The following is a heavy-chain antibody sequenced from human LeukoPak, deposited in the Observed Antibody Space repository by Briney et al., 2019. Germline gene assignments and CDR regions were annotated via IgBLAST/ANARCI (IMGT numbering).Heavy chain of an antibody. CDR2: ISWNGGLK. Sequence: PGGSLRLSCAASGFRFADYGVDWVRQTPGKGLEWVAYISWNGGLKSYADSVKGRFTISRDNAKNSLYLQLDSLRAEDTALYYCTRDLTMAAFDYWGQGTLVTVSS. D-gene: IGHD5-24*01. CDR1: GFRFADYG. CDR3: TRDLTMAAFDY. V-gene: IGHV3-20*04. J-gene: IGHJ4*02.